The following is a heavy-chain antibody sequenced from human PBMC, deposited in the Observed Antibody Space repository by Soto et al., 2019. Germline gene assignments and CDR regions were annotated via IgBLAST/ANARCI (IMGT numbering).Heavy chain of an antibody. D-gene: IGHD6-13*01. J-gene: IGHJ6*02. CDR3: ARGQYSSSWYYYYGMDV. Sequence: ASVKVSCKASGYTFTSYAMHWVRQAPGQRLEWMGWINAGNGNTKYSQKYQGRVTITRDTSASTAYMELSSLRSEDTAVYYCARGQYSSSWYYYYGMDVWGQGTTVTVSS. CDR1: GYTFTSYA. CDR2: INAGNGNT. V-gene: IGHV1-3*01.